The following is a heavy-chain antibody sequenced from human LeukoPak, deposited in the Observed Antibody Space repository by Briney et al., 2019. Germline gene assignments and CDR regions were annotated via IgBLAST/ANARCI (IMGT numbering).Heavy chain of an antibody. CDR3: ARSPTYFYDSSGYYPGEYYFDY. CDR2: INPNSGGT. CDR1: GYTFTGYY. V-gene: IGHV1-2*02. J-gene: IGHJ4*02. Sequence: ASVKVFCKASGYTFTGYYIHWVRQAPGQGLEWMAWINPNSGGTDYAQKFQGRVTMTRDTSIGTAYMELSRLRSDDTAVYYCARSPTYFYDSSGYYPGEYYFDYWGQGTLVTVSS. D-gene: IGHD3-22*01.